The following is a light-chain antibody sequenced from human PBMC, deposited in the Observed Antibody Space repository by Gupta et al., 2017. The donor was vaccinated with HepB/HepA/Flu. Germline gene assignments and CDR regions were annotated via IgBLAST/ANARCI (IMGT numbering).Light chain of an antibody. V-gene: IGKV1-5*03. CDR1: QRIGIW. J-gene: IGKJ1*01. CDR2: KAS. Sequence: IEMTQSPSTLSASVGGRVTIICRASQRIGIWLAWYQQKAGKAPKLLLHKASSLQSDVPSRCIGSGSGTEFTLTISRLQPDDGATYYCQRSHTTRAFGQGTTVEIK. CDR3: QRSHTTRA.